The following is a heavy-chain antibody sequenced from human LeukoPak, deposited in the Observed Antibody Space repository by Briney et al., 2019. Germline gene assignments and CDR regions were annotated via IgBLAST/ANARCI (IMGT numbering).Heavy chain of an antibody. CDR1: GFTFDDYA. J-gene: IGHJ4*02. CDR2: ISWNSGSI. CDR3: AKALTGTTSGGISGY. D-gene: IGHD1-20*01. Sequence: GGSLRLSCAASGFTFDDYAMHWVRQAPGKGLEWVSGISWNSGSIGYADSVKGRFTISRDIAKNSLYLQMNSLRAEDTALYYCAKALTGTTSGGISGYWGQGTLVTVSS. V-gene: IGHV3-9*01.